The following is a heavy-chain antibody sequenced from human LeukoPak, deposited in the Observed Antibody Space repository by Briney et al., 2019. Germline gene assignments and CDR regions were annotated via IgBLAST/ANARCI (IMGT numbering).Heavy chain of an antibody. CDR1: GFTFSSYA. J-gene: IGHJ4*02. Sequence: GGSLRLSCAASGFTFSSYAMSWVRQAPGKGLEWVSAIRGSGGSTYYADSVKGRFTISRDNSKNTLYLQMNSLRAEDTAVYYCAKSQTLNEGRLRFLEWLPSPYYFDYWGQGTLVTVSS. CDR2: IRGSGGST. D-gene: IGHD3-3*01. CDR3: AKSQTLNEGRLRFLEWLPSPYYFDY. V-gene: IGHV3-23*01.